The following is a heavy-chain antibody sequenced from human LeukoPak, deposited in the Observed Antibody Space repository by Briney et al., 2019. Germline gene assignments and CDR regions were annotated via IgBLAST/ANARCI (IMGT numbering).Heavy chain of an antibody. J-gene: IGHJ4*02. D-gene: IGHD2-2*02. CDR1: GYTFTSYG. Sequence: ASVKVSCKASGYTFTSYGISWVRQAPGQGLEWMGWINPNSGGTNYAQKFQGRVTMTRDTSISTAYMELSRLRSDDTAVYYCARPNCSSTSCYIHYFDYWGQGTLVTVSS. CDR2: INPNSGGT. CDR3: ARPNCSSTSCYIHYFDY. V-gene: IGHV1-2*02.